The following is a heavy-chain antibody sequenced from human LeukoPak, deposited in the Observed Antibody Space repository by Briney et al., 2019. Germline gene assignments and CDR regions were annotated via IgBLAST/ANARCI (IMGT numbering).Heavy chain of an antibody. J-gene: IGHJ4*02. CDR1: GFTFGDYA. CDR2: IRSKAYGETA. D-gene: IGHD1-1*01. V-gene: IGHV3-49*03. CDR3: TRDRGAYNLYDY. Sequence: GGSLRLSCTASGFTFGDYAMSWIRQAPGKGLEWVGFIRSKAYGETADYAASVKGRFTISRDDSKAIAYLQMNSLKTENTAVYHCTRDRGAYNLYDYWGQGTLVTVSS.